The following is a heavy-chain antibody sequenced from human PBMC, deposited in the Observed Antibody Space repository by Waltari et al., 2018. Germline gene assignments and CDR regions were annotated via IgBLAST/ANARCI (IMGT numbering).Heavy chain of an antibody. J-gene: IGHJ4*02. Sequence: QLQLQESGPGLVKPSETLSLTCTVSGGSISSSSYYWGWIRQPPGKGLEWMGSIYYSGRNYYNPARRSRVTISVDTSKNQVALKLSAGTAADTAVYYCARGITMIVVVINGFDYWGQGTLVTVSS. CDR2: IYYSGRN. V-gene: IGHV4-39*01. D-gene: IGHD3-22*01. CDR3: ARGITMIVVVINGFDY. CDR1: GGSISSSSYY.